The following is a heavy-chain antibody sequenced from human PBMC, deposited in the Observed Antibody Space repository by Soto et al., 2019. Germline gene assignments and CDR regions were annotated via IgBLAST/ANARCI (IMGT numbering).Heavy chain of an antibody. D-gene: IGHD3-10*01. CDR3: ARVDPRGVAVVRDY. J-gene: IGHJ4*02. Sequence: QVQVGPAWPEVEKPWAPVKVSCKASCNTFASPGFSRVRPAPGQGLEWMGWISGFNGQTNYALKFQGRVTLTTDTSTSTAYMELRSLRSDDTAVYFCARVDPRGVAVVRDYWGQGTLVTVSS. CDR2: ISGFNGQT. CDR1: CNTFASPG. V-gene: IGHV1-18*01.